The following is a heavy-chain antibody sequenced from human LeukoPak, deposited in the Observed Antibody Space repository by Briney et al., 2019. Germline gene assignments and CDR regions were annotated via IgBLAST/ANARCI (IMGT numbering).Heavy chain of an antibody. V-gene: IGHV4-39*07. CDR1: GGSISSYY. CDR2: IYYSGST. CDR3: ARDLMITFGGVQ. J-gene: IGHJ4*02. D-gene: IGHD3-16*01. Sequence: SETLSLTCTVSGGSISSYYWGWIRQPPGKGLEWIGSIYYSGSTYYNPSLKSRVTISVDTSKNQFSLKLSSVTAADTAVYYCARDLMITFGGVQWGQGTLVTVSS.